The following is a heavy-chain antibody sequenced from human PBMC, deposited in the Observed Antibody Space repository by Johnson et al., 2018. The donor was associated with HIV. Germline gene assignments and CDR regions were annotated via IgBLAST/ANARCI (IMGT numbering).Heavy chain of an antibody. CDR1: GFTFNNYG. CDR3: ATGISTSPGAFYI. D-gene: IGHD1-14*01. J-gene: IGHJ3*02. V-gene: IGHV3-30*02. Sequence: QVQLVESGGGVVQPGGSLRLSCAASGFTFNNYGMHWVRQSPGKGLEWVAFIRFDETIKYYGDSVKGRFTISRDNSKNTLYRQMNSLRVEDTAVYYWATGISTSPGAFYIWCQGTLVTVSS. CDR2: IRFDETIK.